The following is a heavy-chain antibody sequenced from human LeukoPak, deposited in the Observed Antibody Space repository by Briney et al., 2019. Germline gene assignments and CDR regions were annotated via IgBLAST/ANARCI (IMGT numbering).Heavy chain of an antibody. CDR2: ISAYNGNT. D-gene: IGHD3-22*01. CDR1: GYTFTSYG. Sequence: ASVKVSCKASGYTFTSYGISWVRQAPGQGLEWMGWISAYNGNTNYAQKLQGRVTMTTDTSTSTAYMELRSLRSDDTAVYYCARDPLLTMIVVVTPGPFDYWGRGTLVTVSS. CDR3: ARDPLLTMIVVVTPGPFDY. V-gene: IGHV1-18*01. J-gene: IGHJ4*02.